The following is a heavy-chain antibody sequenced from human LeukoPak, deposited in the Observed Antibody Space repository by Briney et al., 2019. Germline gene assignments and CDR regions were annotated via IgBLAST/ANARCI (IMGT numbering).Heavy chain of an antibody. V-gene: IGHV4-39*01. D-gene: IGHD3-9*01. CDR1: GGSISSNAYY. J-gene: IGHJ5*02. Sequence: SETLSLTCTVSGGSISSNAYYWGWIRQPPGKGLEWIGSFHYSGTTYYNPSLKSRATISVDTSKNQFSLKLSSVTAAETAVYYCARRGYDFTGYLYHWGQGILVTVSS. CDR2: FHYSGTT. CDR3: ARRGYDFTGYLYH.